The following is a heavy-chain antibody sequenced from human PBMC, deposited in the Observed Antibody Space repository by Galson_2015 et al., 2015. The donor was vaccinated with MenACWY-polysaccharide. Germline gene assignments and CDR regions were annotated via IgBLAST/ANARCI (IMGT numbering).Heavy chain of an antibody. CDR3: TKAGAKYCSGSSCYFNWFDP. D-gene: IGHD2-15*01. J-gene: IGHJ5*02. Sequence: SLRLSCAASGFSLNTYWMHWVRHAPGKGLVWVSRINADGSATGYADSVRGRFTISRGNAKNTLYLEMNSLRAEDTAVYYCTKAGAKYCSGSSCYFNWFDPWGQGTLVTVSS. CDR2: INADGSAT. CDR1: GFSLNTYW. V-gene: IGHV3-74*01.